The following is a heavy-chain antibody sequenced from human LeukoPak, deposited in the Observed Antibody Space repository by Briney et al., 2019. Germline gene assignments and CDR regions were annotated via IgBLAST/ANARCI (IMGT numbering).Heavy chain of an antibody. CDR3: ARHRERFPTFDY. J-gene: IGHJ4*02. D-gene: IGHD5-24*01. V-gene: IGHV4-59*08. CDR1: GGSISSYY. CDR2: IYYSGST. Sequence: SETLSLTCTVSGGSISSYYWSWIRQPPGKGLEWIGHIYYSGSTNYNPSLKSRVTISVDTSKNQFSLKLSSVTAADTAVYYCARHRERFPTFDYWGQGTLVTVSS.